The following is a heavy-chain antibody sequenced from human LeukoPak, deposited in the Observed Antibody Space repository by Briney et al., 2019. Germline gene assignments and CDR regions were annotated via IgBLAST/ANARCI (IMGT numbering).Heavy chain of an antibody. CDR1: GGSISSSSYY. CDR2: IYYSGST. D-gene: IGHD3-16*01. V-gene: IGHV4-61*05. J-gene: IGHJ3*02. Sequence: PSETLSLTCTVSGGSISSSSYYWGWIRQPPGKGLEWIGYIYYSGSTNYNPSLKSRVTISVDTSKNQFSLKLSSVTAADTAVYYCARTGGNSGSRDAFDIWGQGTMVTVSS. CDR3: ARTGGNSGSRDAFDI.